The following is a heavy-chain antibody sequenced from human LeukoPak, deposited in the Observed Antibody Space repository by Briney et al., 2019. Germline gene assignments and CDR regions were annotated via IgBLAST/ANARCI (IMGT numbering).Heavy chain of an antibody. CDR2: ITGSGGTT. D-gene: IGHD6-13*01. CDR1: GFTFSSHA. J-gene: IGHJ1*01. Sequence: EPGGSLRLSCAVSGFTFSSHAMNWVRQAPGKGLEWVSSITGSGGTTYYADSVKGRFTISRDNSKNTLYLQMNSLRAEDTAVYYCAKSQSSWYLPEYFQHWGQGTLVTVSS. V-gene: IGHV3-23*01. CDR3: AKSQSSWYLPEYFQH.